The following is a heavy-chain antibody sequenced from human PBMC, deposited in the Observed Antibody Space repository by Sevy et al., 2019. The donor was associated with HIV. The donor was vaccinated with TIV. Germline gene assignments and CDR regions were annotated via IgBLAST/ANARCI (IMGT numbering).Heavy chain of an antibody. D-gene: IGHD3-22*01. CDR1: GFTSSSFG. V-gene: IGHV3-48*01. CDR3: ARESYFYDTTTFPENDY. Sequence: GGSLRLSCAASGFTSSSFGMNWVRQAPGKGLEWISYISHSTNTRLYAASVTGRFSISRDNARNSLYLQMNSLRAEDTAVYYCARESYFYDTTTFPENDYWGRGTLVTVSS. CDR2: ISHSTNTR. J-gene: IGHJ4*02.